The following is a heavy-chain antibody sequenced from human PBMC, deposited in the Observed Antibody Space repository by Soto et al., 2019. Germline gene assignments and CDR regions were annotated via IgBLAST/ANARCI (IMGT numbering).Heavy chain of an antibody. V-gene: IGHV3-30*18. CDR3: VKAGTMAGTGTTPRSFDI. D-gene: IGHD1-1*01. CDR2: ISFDGSNQ. CDR1: GFMFNAYG. Sequence: QVQLVESGGGVVQPGRSLRLSCAASGFMFNAYGMHWVRQTPGNGLEWVAVISFDGSNQYYEESVKGRFTISRDNSKNTLYLQMDSLRAEDTAVYFCVKAGTMAGTGTTPRSFDIWGRGTMVTVSS. J-gene: IGHJ3*02.